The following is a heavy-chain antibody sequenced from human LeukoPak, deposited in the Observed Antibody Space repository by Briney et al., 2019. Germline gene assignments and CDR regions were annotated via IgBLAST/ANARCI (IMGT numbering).Heavy chain of an antibody. CDR3: ARVGEYSSKNWFDP. Sequence: PGGSLRLSCAASGFTFSDYYMSWIRQAPGKGLEWVSYISSSGSTIYYADSVKGRFTISRDNAKNSLYLQMNSLRAEDTAVYYCARVGEYSSKNWFDPWGQGTLVTVSS. V-gene: IGHV3-11*01. J-gene: IGHJ5*02. CDR2: ISSSGSTI. D-gene: IGHD6-6*01. CDR1: GFTFSDYY.